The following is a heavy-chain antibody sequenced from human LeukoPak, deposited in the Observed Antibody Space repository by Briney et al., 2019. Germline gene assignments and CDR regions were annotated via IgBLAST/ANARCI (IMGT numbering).Heavy chain of an antibody. Sequence: SETLSLTCTVSDDSVSSSRYYWTWIRQPPGKGLEWIGYIYHGSATYNPSLESRVTLSMDTSKNQYSLKMTSVTAAVTAVYYCAREGGRQWLVSGALDSWGQGTLVTVSS. D-gene: IGHD6-19*01. V-gene: IGHV4-61*01. CDR3: AREGGRQWLVSGALDS. J-gene: IGHJ5*01. CDR2: IYHGSA. CDR1: DDSVSSSRYY.